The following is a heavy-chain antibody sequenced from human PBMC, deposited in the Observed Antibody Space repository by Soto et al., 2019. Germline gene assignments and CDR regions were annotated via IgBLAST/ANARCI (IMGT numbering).Heavy chain of an antibody. Sequence: SVKVSCKASGGTFSSYAISWVRQAPGQGLEWMGGIIPIFGTANFAQKFQGRVTITADESTSTAYMELSSLRSEDTAVYYCARDLIQYNWNYGISDYWGQGTLVTVSS. V-gene: IGHV1-69*13. CDR2: IIPIFGTA. CDR1: GGTFSSYA. D-gene: IGHD1-7*01. J-gene: IGHJ4*02. CDR3: ARDLIQYNWNYGISDY.